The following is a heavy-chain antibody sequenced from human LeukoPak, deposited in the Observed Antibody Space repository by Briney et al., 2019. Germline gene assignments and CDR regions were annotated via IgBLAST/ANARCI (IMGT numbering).Heavy chain of an antibody. CDR1: TRSFSGYY. CDR3: ARGVGVPADESGDDY. J-gene: IGHJ4*02. D-gene: IGHD2-2*01. CDR2: INHSGST. Sequence: PSETLSLTCAVYTRSFSGYYWSCISQPQGNGLEWIEEINHSGSTNYNPSLKSRVTISVDTSKNQFSLKLSSVTAADTAVYYCARGVGVPADESGDDYWGQGTLVTVSS. V-gene: IGHV4-34*01.